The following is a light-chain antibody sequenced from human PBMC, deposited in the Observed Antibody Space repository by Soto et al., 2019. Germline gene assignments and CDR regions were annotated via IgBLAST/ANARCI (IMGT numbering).Light chain of an antibody. CDR3: QQRSVWPQT. V-gene: IGKV3-11*01. J-gene: IGKJ2*01. Sequence: EIVLTQSPATLSLSPGERATLSCRASQSVSSYLAWYQQKPGQAPRLLIYDASNRATGIPVGFSGSGSGTDFTLTISSLEPEDFAVYYCQQRSVWPQTFGQGTKLEIK. CDR2: DAS. CDR1: QSVSSY.